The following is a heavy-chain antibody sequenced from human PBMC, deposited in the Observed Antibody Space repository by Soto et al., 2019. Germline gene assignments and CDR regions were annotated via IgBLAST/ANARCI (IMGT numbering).Heavy chain of an antibody. D-gene: IGHD3-16*02. V-gene: IGHV4-59*01. J-gene: IGHJ1*01. CDR2: IYYSGRT. Sequence: SETLSLTCNVSGDSMTVSGASITSFYWSWIRQSPEKGLEWIGNIYYSGRTTYNLSLKNRFTISVDTSKNHLCLELRSVTAADTAVYYCARDRGSVDEGWGTYRYRG. CDR3: ARDRGSVDEGWGTYRY. CDR1: GASITSFY.